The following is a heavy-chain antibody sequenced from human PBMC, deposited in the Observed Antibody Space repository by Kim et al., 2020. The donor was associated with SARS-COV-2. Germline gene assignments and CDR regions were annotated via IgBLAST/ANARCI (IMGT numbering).Heavy chain of an antibody. CDR3: ARVQVPDAPYYFYYGFDV. CDR1: GYTFSAYG. Sequence: ASVKVSCKASGYTFSAYGISWLRQVPGQGLEWMGWVSGRNGKTNYAQNFQGRVTMTTDTSTSIGYMDLRSLRADDTAVYYCARVQVPDAPYYFYYGFDVW. CDR2: VSGRNGKT. J-gene: IGHJ6*01. V-gene: IGHV1-18*01.